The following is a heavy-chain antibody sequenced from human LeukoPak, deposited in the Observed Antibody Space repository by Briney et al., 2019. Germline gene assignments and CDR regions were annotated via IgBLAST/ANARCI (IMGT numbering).Heavy chain of an antibody. CDR3: ARVKVYDSSGYYPLTEAFDI. Sequence: SETLSLTCTVSGGSISSYYWSWIRQPAGKGLEWIGRIYTSGSTNYNPSLKSRVTMSVDTSKNQFSLKLSSVTAADTAVYYCARVKVYDSSGYYPLTEAFDIWYQGTMVPVSS. J-gene: IGHJ3*02. CDR2: IYTSGST. V-gene: IGHV4-4*07. D-gene: IGHD3-22*01. CDR1: GGSISSYY.